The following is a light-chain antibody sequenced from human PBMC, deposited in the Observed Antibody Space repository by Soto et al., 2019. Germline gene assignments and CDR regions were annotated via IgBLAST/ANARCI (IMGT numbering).Light chain of an antibody. Sequence: QSALPQPASLSGSPGQSITISCTGTSSDVGGYNFVSWYQQHPDKARKPMIYDVTNRPSGVSNRFSGSKSGNTASLTISGLQAEDEADYYCSSYTSISTYVFGTGTKVTVL. CDR2: DVT. V-gene: IGLV2-14*01. J-gene: IGLJ1*01. CDR3: SSYTSISTYV. CDR1: SSDVGGYNF.